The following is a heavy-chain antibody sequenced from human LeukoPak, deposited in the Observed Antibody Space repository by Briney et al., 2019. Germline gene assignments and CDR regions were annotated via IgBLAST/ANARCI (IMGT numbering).Heavy chain of an antibody. J-gene: IGHJ4*02. D-gene: IGHD2-2*01. Sequence: ASVKVSCKASGYTFTGYYMHWVRQAPGQGLEWMGWINPNSGGTNYAQKFQGRVTVTRDTSISTAYMELSRLRSDDTAVYYCATGLGYCSSTSCYVFDYWGQGTLVTVSS. CDR1: GYTFTGYY. V-gene: IGHV1-2*02. CDR2: INPNSGGT. CDR3: ATGLGYCSSTSCYVFDY.